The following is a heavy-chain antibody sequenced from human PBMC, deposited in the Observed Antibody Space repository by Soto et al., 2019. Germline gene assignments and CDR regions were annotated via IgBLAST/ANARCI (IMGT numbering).Heavy chain of an antibody. CDR2: ISGSGDRT. V-gene: IGHV3-23*01. D-gene: IGHD3-22*01. Sequence: EVQLLESGGGLVQPGGSLRLSCAASGITISNYPMCWVRQATGKGLDWVSGISGSGDRTYYADSAKGRFTISKDISKNSLSLQLDNLGVEDTAVYFCVKDDGGYPSTAQHWGQGTLVTVSS. J-gene: IGHJ1*01. CDR1: GITISNYP. CDR3: VKDDGGYPSTAQH.